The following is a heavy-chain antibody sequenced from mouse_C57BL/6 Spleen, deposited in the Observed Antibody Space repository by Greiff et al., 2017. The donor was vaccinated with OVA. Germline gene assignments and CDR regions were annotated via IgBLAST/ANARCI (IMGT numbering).Heavy chain of an antibody. CDR3: ARGSPFAY. CDR1: GYTFTSYW. Sequence: QVQLQQPGAELVRPGSSVKLSCKASGYTFTSYWMAWVKQRPGQGLEWIGNIYPSDSETHYNQKFKDKATLTVDKSSSTAYMKLSSLTSEDTAVYYCARGSPFAYWGQGTLVTVSA. V-gene: IGHV1-61*01. J-gene: IGHJ3*01. CDR2: IYPSDSET.